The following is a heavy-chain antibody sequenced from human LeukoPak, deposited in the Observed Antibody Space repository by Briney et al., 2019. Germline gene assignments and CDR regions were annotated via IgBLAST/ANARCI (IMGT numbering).Heavy chain of an antibody. Sequence: ASVKVSCKASGYTFTGYYMHWVRQAPGQGLEWMGWINPNSGGTNYAQKFQGRVTMTRDTSISTAYMELSRLGSDDTAVYYCAQLVVVPAAMSNYWGQGTLVTVSS. J-gene: IGHJ4*02. D-gene: IGHD2-2*01. CDR2: INPNSGGT. V-gene: IGHV1-2*02. CDR1: GYTFTGYY. CDR3: AQLVVVPAAMSNY.